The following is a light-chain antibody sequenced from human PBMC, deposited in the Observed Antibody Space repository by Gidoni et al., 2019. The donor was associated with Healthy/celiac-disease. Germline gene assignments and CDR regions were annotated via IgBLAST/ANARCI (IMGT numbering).Light chain of an antibody. CDR1: QSVSSY. J-gene: IGKJ4*01. V-gene: IGKV3-11*01. CDR3: QQRSDWPTVT. Sequence: EIVLTQSPATLSLSPGEIATLSCRASQSVSSYLAWYQQKPGQAPRLLIYDASNRATGIPARFSGSGSGTDFTLTISSLEPEDFAVYYCQQRSDWPTVTFGGGTKVEIK. CDR2: DAS.